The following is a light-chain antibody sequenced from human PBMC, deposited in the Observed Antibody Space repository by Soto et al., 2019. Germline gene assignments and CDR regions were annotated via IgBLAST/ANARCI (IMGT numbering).Light chain of an antibody. J-gene: IGKJ1*01. V-gene: IGKV3-15*01. CDR3: QQYSSRLWT. CDR2: GAS. Sequence: IEIPHTPATPSVSRGNVASISCRAGESVSSKLAWYQQKPGQAPRLLIYGASTRATGIPARFSGSGSGTEFTLIISSLQSEDSAVYYCQQYSSRLWTFGQGTKVDIK. CDR1: ESVSSK.